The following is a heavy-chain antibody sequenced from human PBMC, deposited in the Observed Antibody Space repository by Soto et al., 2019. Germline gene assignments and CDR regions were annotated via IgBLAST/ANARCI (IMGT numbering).Heavy chain of an antibody. Sequence: QVQLGQSGAEVKEPGSSVKVSCKASGGVNLRDYRTTWLRRAPGQGLGWMGGIIPKLGSANYAQNFQVRVTLNADESTNTVYMELRRLRSDDPAVYYGARGVDGYTFGSVYWGQGTPVTVSS. CDR2: IIPKLGSA. CDR1: GGVNLRDYR. D-gene: IGHD5-12*01. V-gene: IGHV1-69*01. J-gene: IGHJ4*02. CDR3: ARGVDGYTFGSVY.